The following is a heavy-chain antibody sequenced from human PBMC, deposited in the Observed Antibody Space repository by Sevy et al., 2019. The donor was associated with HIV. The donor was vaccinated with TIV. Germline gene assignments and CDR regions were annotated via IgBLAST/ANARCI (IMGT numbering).Heavy chain of an antibody. CDR1: GFTFSSYA. Sequence: GGSLRLSFAASGFTFSSYAMNWVRQAPGKGLEWVSSINAVSSNIYYADSVKGRFTISRDNAENSLYLQMNSMRAEDTAVYYCARELFSGGNAVYGYWGQGTLVTVSS. V-gene: IGHV3-21*01. CDR3: ARELFSGGNAVYGY. CDR2: INAVSSNI. D-gene: IGHD2-15*01. J-gene: IGHJ4*02.